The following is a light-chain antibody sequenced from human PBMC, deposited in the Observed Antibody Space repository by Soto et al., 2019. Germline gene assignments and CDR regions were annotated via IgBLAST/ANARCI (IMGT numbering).Light chain of an antibody. CDR1: QSLGSW. CDR3: QQYDTFPT. Sequence: DIQMTQSPSTLSASVGDRVTITCRASQSLGSWLAWYQQKPGKAPKLLIFDASSLQRGVPSRFTGSGSGTEFTLTITSRQPDDFATYYCQQYDTFPTFGQGTKVEIK. J-gene: IGKJ1*01. V-gene: IGKV1-5*01. CDR2: DAS.